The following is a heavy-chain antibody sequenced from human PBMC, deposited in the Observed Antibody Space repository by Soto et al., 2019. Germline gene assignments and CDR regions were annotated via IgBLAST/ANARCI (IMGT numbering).Heavy chain of an antibody. J-gene: IGHJ5*02. CDR2: IYYSGST. V-gene: IGHV4-59*01. CDR1: GGSISSYY. CDR3: ARMTAAGTEWFDP. D-gene: IGHD6-13*01. Sequence: SETLSLTCTVSGGSISSYYWSWIRQPPGKGLEWIGYIYYSGSTNYNPSLKSRVTISVDTSKNQFSLKLSSVTATDTAVYYCARMTAAGTEWFDPWGQGTLVTVSS.